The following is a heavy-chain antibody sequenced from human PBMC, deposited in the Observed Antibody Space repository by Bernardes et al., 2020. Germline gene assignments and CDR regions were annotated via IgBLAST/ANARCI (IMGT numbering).Heavy chain of an antibody. V-gene: IGHV3-48*02. CDR1: GFTFSDHT. D-gene: IGHD1-1*01. CDR3: TRDFYTGSPVEAFDI. J-gene: IGHJ3*02. Sequence: GGSLRLSCAGSGFTFSDHTIHWVRQAPGKGLEWVSSADPTSRDIYYADSVKGRFITSRDNARKSLYLQMNSLRDEDTGIYFCTRDFYTGSPVEAFDIWGQGTMVTVSS. CDR2: ADPTSRDI.